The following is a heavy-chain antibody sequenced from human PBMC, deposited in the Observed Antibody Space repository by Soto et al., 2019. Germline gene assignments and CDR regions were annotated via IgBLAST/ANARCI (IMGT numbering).Heavy chain of an antibody. Sequence: GGSLRLSCAASGFTFSSYAMSWVRQAPGKGLEWVSAISGSGGSTYYADSVKGRFTISRDNSKNTLYLQMNSLRAEDTDVYYCAKGSPYSGSYYGYYYYMDVWGKGTTVTVSS. J-gene: IGHJ6*03. CDR1: GFTFSSYA. V-gene: IGHV3-23*01. CDR2: ISGSGGST. D-gene: IGHD1-26*01. CDR3: AKGSPYSGSYYGYYYYMDV.